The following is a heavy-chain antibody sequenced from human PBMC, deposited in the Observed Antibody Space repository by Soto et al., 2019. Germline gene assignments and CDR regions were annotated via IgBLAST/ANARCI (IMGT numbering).Heavy chain of an antibody. J-gene: IGHJ3*02. CDR3: AKDKGLGAFDI. D-gene: IGHD4-17*01. CDR1: GFTFSSYG. Sequence: TGGSLRLSCAASGFTFSSYGMHWVRQAPGKGLEWVAVISYDGSNKYYADSVKGRFTISRDNSKNTLYLQMNSLRAEDTAVYYCAKDKGLGAFDIWGQGTMVTVSS. V-gene: IGHV3-30*18. CDR2: ISYDGSNK.